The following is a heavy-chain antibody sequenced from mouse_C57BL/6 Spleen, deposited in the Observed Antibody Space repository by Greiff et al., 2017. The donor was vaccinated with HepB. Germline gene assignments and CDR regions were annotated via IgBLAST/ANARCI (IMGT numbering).Heavy chain of an antibody. CDR3: ARAYYSNYLDY. V-gene: IGHV1-69*01. D-gene: IGHD2-5*01. CDR2: IDPSDSYT. Sequence: QVHVKQPGAELVMPGASVKLSCKASGYTFTSYWMHWVKQRPGQGLEWIGEIDPSDSYTNYNQKFKGKSTLTVDKSSSTAYMQLSSLTSEDSAVYYFARAYYSNYLDYWGQGTTLTVSS. CDR1: GYTFTSYW. J-gene: IGHJ2*01.